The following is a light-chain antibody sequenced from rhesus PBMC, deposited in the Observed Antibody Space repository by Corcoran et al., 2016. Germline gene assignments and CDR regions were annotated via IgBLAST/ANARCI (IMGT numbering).Light chain of an antibody. CDR1: QGISSY. CDR3: PQYQSYPWT. V-gene: IGKV1-28*02. J-gene: IGKJ1*01. CDR2: AAT. Sequence: DIQMTQSPSSLSASVGDTVTITCRASQGISSYLNWFQQKPGKAPKLLIYAATTLQSGVPSRFSGSGSGTDFTLTISSLQPADFATYYCPQYQSYPWTFGQGTKVEIK.